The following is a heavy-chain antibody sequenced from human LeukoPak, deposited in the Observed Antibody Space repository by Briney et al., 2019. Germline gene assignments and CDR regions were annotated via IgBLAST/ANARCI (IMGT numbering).Heavy chain of an antibody. CDR2: IIPIFGTA. V-gene: IGHV1-69*13. CDR1: GGTFSSYA. Sequence: ASVKVSCKASGGTFSSYAISWVRQAPGQGLEWMGGIIPIFGTANYAQKFQGRVTITADESTSTAYMELSSLRSEDTAVYYCATGMICPACHLFDYWGQGTLVTVSA. J-gene: IGHJ4*02. D-gene: IGHD3-22*01. CDR3: ATGMICPACHLFDY.